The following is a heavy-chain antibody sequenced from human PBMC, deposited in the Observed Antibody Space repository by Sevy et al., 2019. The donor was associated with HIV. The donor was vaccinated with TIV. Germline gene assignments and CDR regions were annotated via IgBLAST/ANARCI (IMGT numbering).Heavy chain of an antibody. Sequence: SETLSLTCTVSGGSISDSYWNWIRQRPGKGLEWIGHIYYSGSVDYNPSLKSRVTISVGTSKKQFSLKLRSVTAADTAMYYCARDRGVLWFGGPYPDALDVWGRGAMVTVSS. D-gene: IGHD3-10*01. V-gene: IGHV4-59*01. CDR3: ARDRGVLWFGGPYPDALDV. J-gene: IGHJ3*01. CDR1: GGSISDSY. CDR2: IYYSGSV.